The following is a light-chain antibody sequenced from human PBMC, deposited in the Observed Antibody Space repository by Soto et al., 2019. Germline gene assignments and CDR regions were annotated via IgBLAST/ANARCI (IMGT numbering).Light chain of an antibody. CDR3: CSYTSGGSVI. CDR2: HVS. Sequence: QSALTQPASVSGSPGQSITISCTATTSDVGDYNYVSWYQQYPDKAPKPIIYHVSNRPSGVSNRFSGSKSGDTASLTISGLQAEDEADYYCCSYTSGGSVIFGGGTKLTVL. V-gene: IGLV2-14*01. J-gene: IGLJ2*01. CDR1: TSDVGDYNY.